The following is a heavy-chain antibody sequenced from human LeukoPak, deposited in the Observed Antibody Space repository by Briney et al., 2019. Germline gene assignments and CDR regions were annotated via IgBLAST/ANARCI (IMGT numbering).Heavy chain of an antibody. CDR1: GASISNYY. V-gene: IGHV4-4*09. D-gene: IGHD1-26*01. CDR2: IHSSGGG. J-gene: IGHJ4*02. Sequence: PSETLSLTCTVSGASISNYYWSWIRQTPEKGLEWMGHIHSSGGGSYYPSLKSRLTLSIDTSRNQLSLKLPSVTAADTAVYFCTRLGSYHDFWRQGALVTVS. CDR3: TRLGSYHDF.